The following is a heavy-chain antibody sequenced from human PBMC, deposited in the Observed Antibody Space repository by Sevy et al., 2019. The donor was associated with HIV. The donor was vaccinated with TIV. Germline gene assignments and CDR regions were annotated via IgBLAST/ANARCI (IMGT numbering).Heavy chain of an antibody. V-gene: IGHV3-48*01. CDR1: GSTFSGHH. CDR3: ATDQDWAFDN. D-gene: IGHD3-9*01. Sequence: GGSLRLSCELSGSTFSGHHLNWVRQAPGKGLEWVAYIGSGFNIYYTHSVRGRFTISRDNARNSLFLQMNSLRAEDTAVYYCATDQDWAFDNWGQGTLVTVSS. CDR2: IGSGFNI. J-gene: IGHJ4*02.